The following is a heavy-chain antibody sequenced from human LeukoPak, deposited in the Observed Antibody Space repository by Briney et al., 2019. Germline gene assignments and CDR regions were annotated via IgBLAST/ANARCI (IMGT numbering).Heavy chain of an antibody. CDR2: ISGDGGST. V-gene: IGHV3-43*02. J-gene: IGHJ6*02. CDR3: AKAYYYGSGRTPPNYYYYYGMDV. Sequence: GGSLRLSCAASGFTFGDYSMHWVRQAPGKGLEWVPLISGDGGSTYYADSVKGRFTISRDNSKNSLYLQMNSLRTEDTALYYCAKAYYYGSGRTPPNYYYYYGMDVWGQGTTVTVSS. CDR1: GFTFGDYS. D-gene: IGHD3-10*01.